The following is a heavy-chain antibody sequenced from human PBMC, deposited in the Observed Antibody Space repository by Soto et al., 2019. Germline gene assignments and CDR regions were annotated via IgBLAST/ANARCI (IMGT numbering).Heavy chain of an antibody. Sequence: GSLRLSCAASGFTFSSYAMSWVRQAPVKGLEWVSAISGSGGSTYYADSVKGRFTISRDNSKNTLYLQMNSLRAEDTAVYYCAKDREIQLWPRGYYYYGMDVWGQGTTVTVSS. J-gene: IGHJ6*02. CDR3: AKDREIQLWPRGYYYYGMDV. D-gene: IGHD5-18*01. V-gene: IGHV3-23*01. CDR2: ISGSGGST. CDR1: GFTFSSYA.